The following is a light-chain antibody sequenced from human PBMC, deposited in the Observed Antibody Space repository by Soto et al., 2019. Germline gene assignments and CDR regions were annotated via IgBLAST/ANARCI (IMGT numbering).Light chain of an antibody. CDR1: QSITTW. CDR3: QQYNSYLYT. CDR2: KAS. Sequence: DIQMTPSPSTLSASVVDIVKINFRASQSITTWLAWYQQKPGKAPNLLIYKASTLEIGVPSRFSGSGSGTEFTLTISSLQPDDFATYYCQQYNSYLYTVGQGTQVDI. J-gene: IGKJ2*01. V-gene: IGKV1-5*03.